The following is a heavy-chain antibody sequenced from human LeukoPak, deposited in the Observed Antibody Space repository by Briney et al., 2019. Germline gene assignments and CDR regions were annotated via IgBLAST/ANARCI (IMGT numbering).Heavy chain of an antibody. CDR2: IYYSGST. D-gene: IGHD2-8*01. Sequence: SETLSLTCTVSGGSISSSSYYWGWIRQPPGKGLEWIGSIYYSGSTYYNLSLKSRVTISVDTSKNQFSLKLSSVTAADTAVYYCARDREMYYPFDYWGQGTLVTVSS. CDR3: ARDREMYYPFDY. V-gene: IGHV4-39*07. CDR1: GGSISSSSYY. J-gene: IGHJ4*02.